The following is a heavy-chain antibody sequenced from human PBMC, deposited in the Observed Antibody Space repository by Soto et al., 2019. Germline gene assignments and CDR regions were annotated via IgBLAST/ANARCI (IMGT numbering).Heavy chain of an antibody. CDR2: IIPIFSSR. D-gene: IGHD2-15*01. J-gene: IGHJ6*02. Sequence: QVQLVQSGAEVKKPGSSVKVSCKTSRDTLNKYAFNRVRQAPGQGLEWMGWIIPIFSSRNYAEKFQGRVTITADDSTSTAYMELRSLRFEDTAVYYCARGETYIGVWGQGTTVTVSS. CDR3: ARGETYIGV. CDR1: RDTLNKYA. V-gene: IGHV1-69*01.